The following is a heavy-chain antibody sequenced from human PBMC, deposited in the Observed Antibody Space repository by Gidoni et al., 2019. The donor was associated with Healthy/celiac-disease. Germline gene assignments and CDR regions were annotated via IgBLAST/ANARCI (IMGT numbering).Heavy chain of an antibody. V-gene: IGHV3-30-3*01. CDR1: GFTFSSYA. D-gene: IGHD6-13*01. CDR2: ISYDGSNK. J-gene: IGHJ6*02. CDR3: AREENSGYSTPPDYYYYGMDV. Sequence: QVQLVASGGGVVQPGRSLRLSCAASGFTFSSYAMHWVRQAPGKGLEWVAVISYDGSNKYYADSVKGRFTISRDNSKNTLYLQMNSLRAEDTAVYYGAREENSGYSTPPDYYYYGMDVWGQGTTVTVAS.